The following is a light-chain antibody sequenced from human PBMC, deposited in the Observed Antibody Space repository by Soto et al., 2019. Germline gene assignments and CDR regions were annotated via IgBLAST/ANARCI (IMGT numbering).Light chain of an antibody. CDR1: SSNIGRNT. Sequence: QAVVTQPPSASGTPGQRVTISCAGSSSNIGRNTVNWYHQLPGAAPKLLIYNNYQRPSGVPDRFSGSKSGTSASLAISGLQSEDEADYYCAEWDDSLNGHVVFGGGTKVTVL. CDR3: AEWDDSLNGHVV. CDR2: NNY. V-gene: IGLV1-44*01. J-gene: IGLJ2*01.